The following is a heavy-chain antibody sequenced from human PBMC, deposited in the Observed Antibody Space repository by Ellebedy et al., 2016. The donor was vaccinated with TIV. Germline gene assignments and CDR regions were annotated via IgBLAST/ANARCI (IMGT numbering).Heavy chain of an antibody. CDR1: GGSFSGYY. J-gene: IGHJ6*02. CDR3: ARRHNYGGNSPYYYGMDV. Sequence: MPSETLSLTCAVYGGSFSGYYWSWIRQPPGKGLEWIGEINHSGSTNYNPSLKSRVTVSVDTSKNQFSLKLSSVTAADTAVYYCARRHNYGGNSPYYYGMDVWGQGTTVTVSS. V-gene: IGHV4-34*01. D-gene: IGHD4-23*01. CDR2: INHSGST.